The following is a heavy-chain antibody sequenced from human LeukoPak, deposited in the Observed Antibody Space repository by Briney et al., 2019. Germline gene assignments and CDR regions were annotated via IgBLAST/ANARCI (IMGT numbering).Heavy chain of an antibody. J-gene: IGHJ3*02. Sequence: SETLSLTCTVSGGSISSYYWSWIRQPPGKGLEWIGYIYYSGSTNYNPSLKSRVTISVDTSKNQFSLKLSSVTAADTAVYYCARDRRDGYNSHAFDIWGRGTMVTVSS. D-gene: IGHD5-24*01. CDR2: IYYSGST. V-gene: IGHV4-59*01. CDR3: ARDRRDGYNSHAFDI. CDR1: GGSISSYY.